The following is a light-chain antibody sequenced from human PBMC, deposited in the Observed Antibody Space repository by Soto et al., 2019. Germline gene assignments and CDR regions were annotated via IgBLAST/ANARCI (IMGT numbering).Light chain of an antibody. Sequence: DIQLTQSPSSLSASVGDRVTITCRASQTISSRLCWYQQKAGNAPNLLIYAASRLQSGVPSRFSGSGSGTDFTLPISSLQPEDFATYYCQQSYSRVTFGQGTKVDI. CDR2: AAS. CDR3: QQSYSRVT. CDR1: QTISSR. J-gene: IGKJ1*01. V-gene: IGKV1-39*01.